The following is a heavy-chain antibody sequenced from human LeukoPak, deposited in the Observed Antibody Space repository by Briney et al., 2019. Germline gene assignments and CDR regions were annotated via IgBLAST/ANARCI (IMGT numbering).Heavy chain of an antibody. CDR2: IYHSGST. D-gene: IGHD3-10*01. Sequence: SETLSLACAVIGYSISSGYYWGWIRQPPGKGLEWIGSIYHSGSTYYNPSLKSRVTISVDTSKTQFSLRLSSVTAADTAVYYCARANYYGSGSPSVSDYWGQGTLVTVSS. V-gene: IGHV4-38-2*01. J-gene: IGHJ4*02. CDR1: GYSISSGYY. CDR3: ARANYYGSGSPSVSDY.